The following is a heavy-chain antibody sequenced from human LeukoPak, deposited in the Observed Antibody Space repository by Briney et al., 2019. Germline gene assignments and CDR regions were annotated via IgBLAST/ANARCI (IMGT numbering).Heavy chain of an antibody. CDR1: GYSLTNYW. Sequence: KPGESLKISCKTSGYSLTNYWIGWVRQMPGKGLEWVGLIYPSDSDTRYSPSFQGQVTISSDKYTSTAYLQWSALKASDSAMYYCAGHMKYVNGWYADYWGQGTLVTVSS. D-gene: IGHD6-19*01. CDR3: AGHMKYVNGWYADY. CDR2: IYPSDSDT. J-gene: IGHJ4*02. V-gene: IGHV5-51*01.